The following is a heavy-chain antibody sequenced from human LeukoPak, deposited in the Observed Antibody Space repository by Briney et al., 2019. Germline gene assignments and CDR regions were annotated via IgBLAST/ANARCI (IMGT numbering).Heavy chain of an antibody. Sequence: PSETLSLTCTVSGGSISSYYWGWIRQPPGKGLEYIGFVYYSERTMYNPSLKSRVTISVDTSKNQFSLKLSSVTAADMAVYYCARVSYSGYFDIWGRGTLVTVSS. J-gene: IGHJ2*01. D-gene: IGHD2-21*01. CDR3: ARVSYSGYFDI. CDR2: VYYSERT. CDR1: GGSISSYY. V-gene: IGHV4-59*01.